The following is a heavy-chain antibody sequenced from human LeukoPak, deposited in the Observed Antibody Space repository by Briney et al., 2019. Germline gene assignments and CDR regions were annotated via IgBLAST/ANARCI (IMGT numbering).Heavy chain of an antibody. CDR3: ARHIRSFSGSYYEIDY. V-gene: IGHV4-39*01. J-gene: IGHJ4*02. Sequence: PSETLSLTCTVSGDSISSGSYFWAWIRQPPGKGLEWIGSIYYRGSTYNSPSLKSRVTISVDTSKNQFSLKLSSVTAADTAVYYCARHIRSFSGSYYEIDYWGQGTLVTVSS. CDR1: GDSISSGSYF. CDR2: IYYRGST. D-gene: IGHD3-10*01.